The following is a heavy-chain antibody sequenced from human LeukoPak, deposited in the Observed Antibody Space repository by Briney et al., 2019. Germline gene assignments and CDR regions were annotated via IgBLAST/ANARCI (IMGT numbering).Heavy chain of an antibody. Sequence: PSETLSLTCTVSGGSISSYYWSWIRQPPGKGLEWIGYIYYSGSTNYNPSLKSRVTISVDTSKNQFSLKLSSVTAADTAVYYCARGFEIGGYSYGYDWYFDLWGRGTLVTVSS. CDR1: GGSISSYY. CDR3: ARGFEIGGYSYGYDWYFDL. J-gene: IGHJ2*01. V-gene: IGHV4-59*01. D-gene: IGHD5-18*01. CDR2: IYYSGST.